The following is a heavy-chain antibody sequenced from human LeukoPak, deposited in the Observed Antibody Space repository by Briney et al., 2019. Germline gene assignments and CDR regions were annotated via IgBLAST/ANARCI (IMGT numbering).Heavy chain of an antibody. Sequence: ASVQVSCKASGYTFTSYGISWVRQAPGQGLEWMGWISTYNGNANYAQKLQGRVTMTTDTSTSTAYMELRSMKSDDTAVYYCARDIVAAGNPLSPSDYWGQGTLVTVSS. CDR1: GYTFTSYG. J-gene: IGHJ4*02. D-gene: IGHD6-13*01. V-gene: IGHV1-18*01. CDR2: ISTYNGNA. CDR3: ARDIVAAGNPLSPSDY.